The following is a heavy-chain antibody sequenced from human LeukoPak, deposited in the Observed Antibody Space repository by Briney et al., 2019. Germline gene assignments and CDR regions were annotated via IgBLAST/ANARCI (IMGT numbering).Heavy chain of an antibody. V-gene: IGHV3-30*18. CDR2: ISYDGSNK. D-gene: IGHD6-19*01. Sequence: PGGSLRLSCAASGFTFSSYGMHWVRQAPGKGLEWVAVISYDGSNKYYADSVKGRFTISRDNSKNTLYLQMNSLRAEDTAVYYCAKDGRGAVLEYWGQGTLVTVSS. CDR3: AKDGRGAVLEY. CDR1: GFTFSSYG. J-gene: IGHJ4*02.